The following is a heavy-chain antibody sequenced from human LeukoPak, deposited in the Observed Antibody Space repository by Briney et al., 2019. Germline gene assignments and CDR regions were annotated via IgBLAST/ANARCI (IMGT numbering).Heavy chain of an antibody. CDR2: IKSKSDGGTT. V-gene: IGHV3-15*01. J-gene: IGHJ4*02. Sequence: GGSLRLSCVASGFTVTNAWMSWVRQAPGKGPERVGRIKSKSDGGTTDYDAPVKGRFIISREGSKNTLYLQMNSLRSEDTAVYYCTTQGFVGGSRTFFDYWGQGTLVTVSS. CDR3: TTQGFVGGSRTFFDY. CDR1: GFTVTNAW. D-gene: IGHD3-16*01.